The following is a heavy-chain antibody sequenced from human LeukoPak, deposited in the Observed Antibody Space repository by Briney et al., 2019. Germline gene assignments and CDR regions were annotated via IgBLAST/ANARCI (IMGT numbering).Heavy chain of an antibody. CDR3: ARRSMVQHLDV. J-gene: IGHJ6*04. Sequence: ASVKVSFKASGYTFTNYAMNWVRQAPGQGLEGMGCINTNTGNPTYAQGFTGRFVFSLDSSVSTAYLQISSLKAEDTAMYYCARRSMVQHLDVWGKGTTVTVSS. D-gene: IGHD3-10*01. V-gene: IGHV7-4-1*02. CDR1: GYTFTNYA. CDR2: INTNTGNP.